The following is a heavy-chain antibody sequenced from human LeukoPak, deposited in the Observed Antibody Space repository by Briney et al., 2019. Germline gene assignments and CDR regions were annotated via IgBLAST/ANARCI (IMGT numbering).Heavy chain of an antibody. CDR1: GFTFSSYA. J-gene: IGHJ6*02. CDR3: ARVNWNYGYYYGMDV. V-gene: IGHV3-48*03. CDR2: ISSSGSTI. Sequence: GGSLRLSCAASGFTFSSYAMSWVRQAPGKGLEWVSYISSSGSTIYYADSVKGRFTISRDNAKNSLYLQMNSLRAEDTAVYYCARVNWNYGYYYGMDVWGQGTTVTVSS. D-gene: IGHD1-7*01.